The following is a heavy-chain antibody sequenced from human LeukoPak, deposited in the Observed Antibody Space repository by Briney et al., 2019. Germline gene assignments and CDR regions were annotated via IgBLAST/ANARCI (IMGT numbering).Heavy chain of an antibody. CDR2: ITGGSNYI. Sequence: GGSLRLSCAASGFTFSSYTMHWVRQAPGKGLEWVSSITGGSNYIFYADSLKGRFTISRDNAKNSLSLQMNSLRAEDTAVYYCAREYNAAFDIWGQETMATVSS. CDR1: GFTFSSYT. CDR3: AREYNAAFDI. J-gene: IGHJ3*02. D-gene: IGHD5-24*01. V-gene: IGHV3-21*01.